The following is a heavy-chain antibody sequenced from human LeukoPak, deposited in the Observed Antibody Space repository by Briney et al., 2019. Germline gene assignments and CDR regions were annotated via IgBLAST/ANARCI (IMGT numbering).Heavy chain of an antibody. CDR3: ARGWGYFDY. D-gene: IGHD7-27*01. V-gene: IGHV4-59*01. CDR1: GGSISNYY. Sequence: SETLSLTCTVSGGSISNYYWSWIRQPPGKGLEWIGYIYYGGSTNYNPSLKSRGTISLDTSKNQFSLKLSSVTAADTAFYYCARGWGYFDYWGQGTLVTVSS. J-gene: IGHJ4*02. CDR2: IYYGGST.